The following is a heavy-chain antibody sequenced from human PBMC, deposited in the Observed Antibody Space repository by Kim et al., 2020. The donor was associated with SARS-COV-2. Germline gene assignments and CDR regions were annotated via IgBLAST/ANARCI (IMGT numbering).Heavy chain of an antibody. CDR3: TTELITMVRGVIMDDAFDI. D-gene: IGHD3-10*01. CDR2: IKSKTDGGTT. V-gene: IGHV3-15*01. CDR1: GFTFSNAW. Sequence: GSLRLSCAASGFTFSNAWMSWVRQAPGKGLEWVGRIKSKTDGGTTDYAAPVKGRFTISRDDSKNTLYLQMNSLKTEDTAVYYCTTELITMVRGVIMDDAFDIWGQGTMVTVSS. J-gene: IGHJ3*02.